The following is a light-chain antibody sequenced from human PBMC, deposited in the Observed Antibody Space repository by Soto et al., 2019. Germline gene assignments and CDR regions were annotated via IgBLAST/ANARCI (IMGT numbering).Light chain of an antibody. J-gene: IGLJ2*01. CDR2: RNN. CDR1: SSNIGSAY. V-gene: IGLV1-47*01. Sequence: QSVLTQPPSASGTPGQTVTISCSGSSSNIGSAYIYWYQHLPGTAPKLLTYRNNQRPSGVPDRFSASKSGTSASLAISGLRSEEDADDYCAAWDDSVVVFGGGTKLTVL. CDR3: AAWDDSVVV.